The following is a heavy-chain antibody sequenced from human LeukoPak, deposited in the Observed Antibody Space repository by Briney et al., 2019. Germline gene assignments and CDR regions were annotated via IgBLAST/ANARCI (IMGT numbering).Heavy chain of an antibody. Sequence: GEALEISWQGSGYHFTSYWIGWVRQMPGKGLEWRGIFYPGDSDTRYSPSFQGQVTISADKSLSTAYLQWSSLKASDTAMYYCARRRYCSGGSCYTAYYFDYWGQGTLVTVSS. J-gene: IGHJ4*02. CDR1: GYHFTSYW. CDR3: ARRRYCSGGSCYTAYYFDY. V-gene: IGHV5-51*01. CDR2: FYPGDSDT. D-gene: IGHD2-15*01.